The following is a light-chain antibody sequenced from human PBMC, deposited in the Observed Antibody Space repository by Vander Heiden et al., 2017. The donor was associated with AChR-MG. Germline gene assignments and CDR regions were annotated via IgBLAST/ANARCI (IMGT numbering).Light chain of an antibody. CDR3: QQANSFPWT. Sequence: DIQMPQSPSSVSASLGDRVTLTCRASQGISNCLAWYQLTPGKAPKLLIYGASTLQSGVPSRFSGRGSGADFTLTISSLQPEDFATYFCQQANSFPWTFGQGTKVDIK. CDR2: GAS. V-gene: IGKV1-12*01. CDR1: QGISNC. J-gene: IGKJ1*01.